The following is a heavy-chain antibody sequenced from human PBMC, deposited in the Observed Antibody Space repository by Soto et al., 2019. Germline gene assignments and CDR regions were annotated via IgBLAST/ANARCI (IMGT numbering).Heavy chain of an antibody. J-gene: IGHJ6*02. D-gene: IGHD3-3*01. Sequence: ASVKVSCKASGYTFTSYGISWVRQAPGQGLEWMGWISAYNGNTNYAQKLQGRVTMTRNTSISTAYMELSSLRSEDTAVYYCARAPKVLRFLEWSPGMDVWGQGTTVTVSS. V-gene: IGHV1-18*04. CDR1: GYTFTSYG. CDR2: ISAYNGNT. CDR3: ARAPKVLRFLEWSPGMDV.